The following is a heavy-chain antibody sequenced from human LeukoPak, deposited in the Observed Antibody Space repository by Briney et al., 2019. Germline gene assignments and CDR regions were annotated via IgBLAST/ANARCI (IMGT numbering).Heavy chain of an antibody. CDR1: GFTFRDLA. Sequence: GGSLRLSCTASGFTFRDLAMNWVRQAPGKGLEWVSTLSASGSIAYYADSVKGRFTISRDDSKNMLYLQMSSLRADDTAVYYCAYLGLSSDWNDVPGPQIDHWGQGMLVSVSS. D-gene: IGHD1-1*01. CDR3: AYLGLSSDWNDVPGPQIDH. J-gene: IGHJ4*02. CDR2: LSASGSIA. V-gene: IGHV3-23*01.